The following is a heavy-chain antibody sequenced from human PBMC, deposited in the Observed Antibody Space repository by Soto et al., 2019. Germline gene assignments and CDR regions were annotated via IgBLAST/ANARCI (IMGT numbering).Heavy chain of an antibody. V-gene: IGHV3-23*01. CDR3: ANIMVRGVIRPFGY. J-gene: IGHJ4*02. Sequence: EVQLLESGGGLVQPGGSLRLSCAASGFTFSSYAMSWVRQAPGKGLEWVSAISGSGGSTYYADSVKGRFTISRDNSKNRLYLQMNSLRAEDTAVYYCANIMVRGVIRPFGYWGQGTLVTVSS. CDR2: ISGSGGST. D-gene: IGHD3-10*01. CDR1: GFTFSSYA.